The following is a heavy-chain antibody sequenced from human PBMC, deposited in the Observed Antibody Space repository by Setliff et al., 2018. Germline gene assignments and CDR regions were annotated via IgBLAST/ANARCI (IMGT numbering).Heavy chain of an antibody. CDR1: GDTFSTYT. D-gene: IGHD2-15*01. CDR2: ITAGIVDT. J-gene: IGHJ6*02. Sequence: ASVKVSCKASGDTFSTYTLSWVRQAPGQSLEWMGWITAGIVDTKYSQKFQGRITITRDTSASTFYMELSSLTSEDTALYSCAASVGGAPYYYGLDVWGQGTTVTVSS. CDR3: AASVGGAPYYYGLDV. V-gene: IGHV1-3*01.